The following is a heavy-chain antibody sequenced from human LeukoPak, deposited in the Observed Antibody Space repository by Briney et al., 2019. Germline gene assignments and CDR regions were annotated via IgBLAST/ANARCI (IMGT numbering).Heavy chain of an antibody. CDR2: INPSGGST. CDR1: GYTFTSYY. D-gene: IGHD3-22*01. J-gene: IGHJ5*02. V-gene: IGHV1-46*01. Sequence: ASVKVSFKASGYTFTSYYMHWVRQAPGQGLEWMGIINPSGGSTSYAQKFQGRVTMTRDTSTSTVYMELSSLRSEDTAVYYCARGCYDSSGYSNNWFDPWGQGTLVTVSS. CDR3: ARGCYDSSGYSNNWFDP.